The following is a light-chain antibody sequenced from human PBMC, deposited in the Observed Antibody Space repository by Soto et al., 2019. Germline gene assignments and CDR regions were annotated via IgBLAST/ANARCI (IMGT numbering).Light chain of an antibody. J-gene: IGKJ2*01. V-gene: IGKV4-1*01. CDR1: QSLLYTTNNKNY. CDR2: WAS. Sequence: DIVMTQSPDSLAVSLGERATINCKSNQSLLYTTNNKNYLAWYQQKPGQPPKLLISWASTRESGVPDRFSGSGSETDFTLTINNLQAEDVAVYYCQQYYSILLYTFGQGTKVDIK. CDR3: QQYYSILLYT.